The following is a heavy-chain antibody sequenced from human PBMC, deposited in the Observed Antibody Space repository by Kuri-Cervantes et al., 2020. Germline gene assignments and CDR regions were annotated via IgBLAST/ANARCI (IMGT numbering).Heavy chain of an antibody. Sequence: GGSLRLSCAASGFTFSSYGMHWVRQAPGKGLEWVAFIRYDGSNQYFADSVKGRFTISRDNAKNSLYLQMNSLRAEDTAVYYCARVAREGSYYYYYMDVWGKGTTVTVSS. J-gene: IGHJ6*03. CDR1: GFTFSSYG. CDR2: IRYDGSNQ. D-gene: IGHD1-26*01. CDR3: ARVAREGSYYYYYMDV. V-gene: IGHV3-30*02.